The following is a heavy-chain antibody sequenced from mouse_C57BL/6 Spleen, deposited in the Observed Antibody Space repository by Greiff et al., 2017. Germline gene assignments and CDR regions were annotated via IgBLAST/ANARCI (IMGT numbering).Heavy chain of an antibody. V-gene: IGHV5-4*03. CDR3: ASDYDRCVDY. Sequence: EVKLMESGGGLVKPGGSLKLSCAASGFTFSSYAMSWVRQTPEKRLEWVATISDGGSYTYYPDNVKGRFTISRDKAKNNLYLQMSHLKSEDTAMYYCASDYDRCVDYWGQGTTLTVSS. CDR1: GFTFSSYA. D-gene: IGHD2-4*01. J-gene: IGHJ2*01. CDR2: ISDGGSYT.